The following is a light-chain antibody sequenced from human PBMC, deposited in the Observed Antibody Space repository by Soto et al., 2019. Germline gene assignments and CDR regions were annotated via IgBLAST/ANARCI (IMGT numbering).Light chain of an antibody. Sequence: QSVLTQPPSASGSPGQSVTISCTGTSSDVGGYNYVPWYQQHPGKAPKLMIYEVNNRPSGVSKRFSGSKAGNTASLTISGLLDDDEADYFCASFRSGTILVFGSGTKVTVL. CDR1: SSDVGGYNY. J-gene: IGLJ1*01. CDR2: EVN. CDR3: ASFRSGTILV. V-gene: IGLV2-14*01.